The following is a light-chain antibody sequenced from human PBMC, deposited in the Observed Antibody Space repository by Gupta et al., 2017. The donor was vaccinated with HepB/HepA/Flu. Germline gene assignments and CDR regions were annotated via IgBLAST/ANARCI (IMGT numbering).Light chain of an antibody. Sequence: DIQMTQSPSSLSASVRDRVTITCRASHNIKTYVNWYQQRPGKAPQLLIYAASRVQSGVPTRFSGSGSGTEFTLSISRQQPEDFANYYYEQNYSTPGTFGQGTKVEIK. CDR1: HNIKTY. V-gene: IGKV1-39*01. CDR3: EQNYSTPGT. J-gene: IGKJ1*01. CDR2: AAS.